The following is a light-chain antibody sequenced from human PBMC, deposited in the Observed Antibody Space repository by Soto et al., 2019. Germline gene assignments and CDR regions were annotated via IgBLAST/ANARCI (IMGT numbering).Light chain of an antibody. Sequence: EIILTTSPGTLSLSPVERATLSCRASQSVSPSSLAWYQQRPGQSPRLLIYGASSRATGIPDRFSGRGSGTDFTLIISRLEPEDFAVYYCQQFAGSFGGGTKVDIK. CDR2: GAS. CDR1: QSVSPSS. V-gene: IGKV3-20*01. CDR3: QQFAGS. J-gene: IGKJ4*02.